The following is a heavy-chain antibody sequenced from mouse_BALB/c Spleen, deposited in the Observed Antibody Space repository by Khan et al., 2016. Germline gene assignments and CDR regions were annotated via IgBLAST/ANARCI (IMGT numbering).Heavy chain of an antibody. J-gene: IGHJ1*01. Sequence: QIQLVQSGPELKKPGETVKISCKASGYIFTDYSIYWVKQTPGKGLKWMGWKKTETDEPTYADDFKGRVAFSLETSATTAYLHINNLKNEDTATYFCARRVQWYFEVCGAGTTVTVSS. CDR3: ARRVQWYFEV. CDR1: GYIFTDYS. D-gene: IGHD2-14*01. CDR2: KKTETDEP. V-gene: IGHV9-2-1*01.